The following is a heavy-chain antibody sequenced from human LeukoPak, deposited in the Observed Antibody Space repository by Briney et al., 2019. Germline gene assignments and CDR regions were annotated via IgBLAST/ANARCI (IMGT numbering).Heavy chain of an antibody. CDR2: IYHSGST. CDR1: GGSISSSNW. D-gene: IGHD4-17*01. Sequence: SETLSLTCAVSGGSISSSNWWSWVRQPPGKGRERIGEIYHSGSTNYNPSLKSRVTISVDKSKNQFSLKLSSVTAADTAVYSCARRVSYGDPGFSDYWGQGTLVTVSS. J-gene: IGHJ4*02. V-gene: IGHV4-4*02. CDR3: ARRVSYGDPGFSDY.